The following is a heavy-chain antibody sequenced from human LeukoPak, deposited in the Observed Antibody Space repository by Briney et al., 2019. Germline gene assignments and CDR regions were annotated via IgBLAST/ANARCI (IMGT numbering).Heavy chain of an antibody. J-gene: IGHJ4*02. CDR3: AREEYSTSFDY. Sequence: PGGSLRLSCAASGFTFSSYWMHWVRQAPGKGLVWVSRINSDGSSTSYADSVKGRFTISRDNSKNTLYLQMNSLRVEDTAVYYCAREEYSTSFDYWGQGTLVTVSP. CDR2: INSDGSST. D-gene: IGHD6-6*01. CDR1: GFTFSSYW. V-gene: IGHV3-74*01.